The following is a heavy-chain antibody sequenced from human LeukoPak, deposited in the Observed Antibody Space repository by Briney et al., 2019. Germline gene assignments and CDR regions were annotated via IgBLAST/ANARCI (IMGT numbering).Heavy chain of an antibody. V-gene: IGHV3-30*07. D-gene: IGHD3-9*01. CDR2: ISSDGSRK. Sequence: GGSLRLSCAASGFTFSNYAMHWVRQAPGKGLNWVTVISSDGSRKNYADSVKGRFTISRDNAKNSLYLQMNSLRAEDTAVYYCARGYILTGYLSFDYWGQGTLVIVSS. J-gene: IGHJ4*02. CDR1: GFTFSNYA. CDR3: ARGYILTGYLSFDY.